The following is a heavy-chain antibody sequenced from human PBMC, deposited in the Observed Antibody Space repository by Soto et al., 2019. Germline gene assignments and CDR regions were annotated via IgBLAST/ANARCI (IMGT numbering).Heavy chain of an antibody. V-gene: IGHV3-23*03. Sequence: EVQLLESGGGLAQPGGSLTLSCAASGFTVRDYTTTWVREAPGQVLECISVILSDYNTFYAGSVRGRFTISRENSKNTIYLEMNSLRAEDTAVYYCARRTNGYFGYWGQGALVTVSS. J-gene: IGHJ4*02. D-gene: IGHD2-8*01. CDR2: ILSDYNT. CDR3: ARRTNGYFGY. CDR1: GFTVRDYT.